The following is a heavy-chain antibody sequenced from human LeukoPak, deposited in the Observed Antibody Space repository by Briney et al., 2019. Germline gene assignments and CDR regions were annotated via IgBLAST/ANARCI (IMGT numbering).Heavy chain of an antibody. CDR2: IYYSGST. J-gene: IGHJ4*02. V-gene: IGHV4-61*01. Sequence: SGTLSLTCNVSGGSVSSGSFYWSWIRQPPGKGLEWIGYIYYSGSTNYNPSLKSRVTISVDTSKNQFSLKLTSVTAADTAVYYCARDFFGAYFDYWGQGTLVTVSS. CDR1: GGSVSSGSFY. CDR3: ARDFFGAYFDY. D-gene: IGHD3-10*01.